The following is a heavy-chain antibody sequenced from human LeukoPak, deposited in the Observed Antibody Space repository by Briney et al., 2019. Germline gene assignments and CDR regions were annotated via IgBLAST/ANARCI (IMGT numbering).Heavy chain of an antibody. D-gene: IGHD3-16*01. Sequence: SETLSLTCTVSGGSTSSGDYYSSWVRQPPGKGLERIGYIYYSGSTYYNPSLKSRVTISVETSKNQFSLKLSSVTAADTAVYYCARGLGVPTEYYYYYGMDVWGQGTTVTVSS. CDR3: ARGLGVPTEYYYYYGMDV. J-gene: IGHJ6*02. CDR1: GGSTSSGDYY. CDR2: IYYSGST. V-gene: IGHV4-30-4*01.